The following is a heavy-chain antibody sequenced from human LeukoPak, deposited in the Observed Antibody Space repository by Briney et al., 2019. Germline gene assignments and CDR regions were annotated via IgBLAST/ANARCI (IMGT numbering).Heavy chain of an antibody. V-gene: IGHV3-48*02. Sequence: PGGSLRLSCAASGFTVSSYGMNWVRQAPGKGLEWVSYISSSSSTIYYADSVKGRFTISRDNAENSLYLQMNSLRDEDTAVYYCTRDDYGSGDWGPEYWGQGTLVTVSS. CDR3: TRDDYGSGDWGPEY. J-gene: IGHJ4*02. CDR1: GFTVSSYG. D-gene: IGHD3-10*01. CDR2: ISSSSSTI.